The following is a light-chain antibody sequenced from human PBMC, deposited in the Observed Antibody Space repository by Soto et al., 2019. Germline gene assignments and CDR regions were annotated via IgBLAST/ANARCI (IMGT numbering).Light chain of an antibody. Sequence: EIVLTQSPGTLSLSPGERATLSCRASQSVTSNYLAWYHQKPGQAPRLLIYGASSRAAGIPDRFSGSGSGTDFTLAISRLEPEDFAVYYCQQYGSSPQTLGQGTKLEIK. J-gene: IGKJ2*01. CDR2: GAS. V-gene: IGKV3-20*01. CDR3: QQYGSSPQT. CDR1: QSVTSNY.